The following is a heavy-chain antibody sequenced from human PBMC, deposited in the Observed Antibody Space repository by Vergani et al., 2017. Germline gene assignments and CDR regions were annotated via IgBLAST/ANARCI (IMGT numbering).Heavy chain of an antibody. CDR2: ISWNSGSI. D-gene: IGHD2-15*01. CDR3: ARDHGVAGADAFDI. Sequence: EVQLVESGGGLVQPGGSLRLSCAASGFTFDDYAMHWVRQAPGKGLEWVSGISWNSGSIGYADSVKGRFTISRDNAKNSLYLQMNSLRAEDTALYYCARDHGVAGADAFDIWGQGTMVTVSS. V-gene: IGHV3-9*01. J-gene: IGHJ3*02. CDR1: GFTFDDYA.